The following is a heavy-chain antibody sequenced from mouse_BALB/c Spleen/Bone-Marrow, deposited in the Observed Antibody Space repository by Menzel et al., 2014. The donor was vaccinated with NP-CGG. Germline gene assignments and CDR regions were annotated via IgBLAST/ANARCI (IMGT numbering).Heavy chain of an antibody. J-gene: IGHJ1*01. D-gene: IGHD1-1*01. CDR2: INNNGGST. CDR1: GFTFSSYG. CDR3: ARVYGWYFDV. V-gene: IGHV5-6-3*01. Sequence: EVKLMESGGGLVQPGGSLKLSCVASGFTFSSYGMSWVRQTPDKRLELVATINNNGGSTYHSDSLKGQFTISRDNAKNTLYLQMSSLKSEDTGMYYCARVYGWYFDVWGAGTTVNVSS.